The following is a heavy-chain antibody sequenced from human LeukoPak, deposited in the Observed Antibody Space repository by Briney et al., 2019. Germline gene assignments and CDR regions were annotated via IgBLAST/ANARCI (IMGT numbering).Heavy chain of an antibody. J-gene: IGHJ4*02. V-gene: IGHV3-23*01. CDR2: ISGSGST. Sequence: GGSLRLSCAASGFTFSSYAMNWVRQTPGKGLEWVSDISGSGSTYYADSVKGRFAISRDNSKNMLYLQMNSLRADDTAVYYCAKGPRTVRFGDRHKGMFDYWGQGTLVTVSS. D-gene: IGHD3-10*01. CDR1: GFTFSSYA. CDR3: AKGPRTVRFGDRHKGMFDY.